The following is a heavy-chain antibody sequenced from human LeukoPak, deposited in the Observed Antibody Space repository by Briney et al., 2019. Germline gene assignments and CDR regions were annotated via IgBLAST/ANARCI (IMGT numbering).Heavy chain of an antibody. CDR3: ARGGIAAAGTRTTPFDY. CDR1: GGSFSGYY. CDR2: INHSGSA. J-gene: IGHJ4*02. Sequence: SETLSLTCAVYGGSFSGYYWSWIRQPPGKGLEWIGEINHSGSANYNPSLKSRVTISLDTSKSRFSLKLSSVPAAETAVYYCARGGIAAAGTRTTPFDYWGQGTLVTVSS. D-gene: IGHD6-13*01. V-gene: IGHV4-34*01.